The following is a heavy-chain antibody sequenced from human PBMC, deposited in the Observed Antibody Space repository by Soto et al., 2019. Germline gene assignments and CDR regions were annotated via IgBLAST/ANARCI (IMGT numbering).Heavy chain of an antibody. Sequence: SETLSLTCAVSGGSISSYYWSWIRQPPGKGLEWIGYIYYSGSTNYNPSLKSRVTISVDTSKNQFSLKLSSVTAADTAVYYCARDGLARGELDYWGQGTLVTVSS. V-gene: IGHV4-59*01. CDR1: GGSISSYY. D-gene: IGHD6-6*01. CDR3: ARDGLARGELDY. CDR2: IYYSGST. J-gene: IGHJ4*02.